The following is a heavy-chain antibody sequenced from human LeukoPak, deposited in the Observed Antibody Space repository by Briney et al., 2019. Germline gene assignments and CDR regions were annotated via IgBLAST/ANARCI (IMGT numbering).Heavy chain of an antibody. Sequence: AGGSLRLFCAASGFTLSNYDMNWVRQAPGKGLEWVSSISTSSRYIYYKDSVRGRITISRDDAKNSLYLEMNSLRAEDTAVYYCARADCSSSTCYLRRSWFDPWGQGTLVTVSS. V-gene: IGHV3-21*01. CDR2: ISTSSRYI. J-gene: IGHJ5*02. D-gene: IGHD2-2*01. CDR3: ARADCSSSTCYLRRSWFDP. CDR1: GFTLSNYD.